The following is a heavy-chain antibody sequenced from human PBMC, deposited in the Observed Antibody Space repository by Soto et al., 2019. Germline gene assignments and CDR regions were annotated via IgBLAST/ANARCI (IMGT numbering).Heavy chain of an antibody. Sequence: PGGSLRLSCAASGFTFSSYWMHWVRQAPGKGLVWVSRINSDVSSTCFADSVKGRFTISRDNAKNTLYLQMNSLRAEDTAVYYCAISVLSPFHYWRQGTLVTVSS. CDR2: INSDVSST. D-gene: IGHD3-16*02. J-gene: IGHJ4*02. V-gene: IGHV3-74*01. CDR3: AISVLSPFHY. CDR1: GFTFSSYW.